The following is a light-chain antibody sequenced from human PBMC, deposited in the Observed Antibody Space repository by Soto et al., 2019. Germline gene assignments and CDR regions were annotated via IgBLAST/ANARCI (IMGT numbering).Light chain of an antibody. V-gene: IGKV1-27*01. CDR3: RRYISAPFT. CDR1: QGISNY. Sequence: DIQMTQSPSSLSASVGDRVTITCRATQGISNYLAWYQQKPGKVPKLLIYAASTLQSGVPSRFSGSGSGTDFTLTISSLQPEDVATYYCRRYISAPFTFGPGTNVDIK. J-gene: IGKJ3*01. CDR2: AAS.